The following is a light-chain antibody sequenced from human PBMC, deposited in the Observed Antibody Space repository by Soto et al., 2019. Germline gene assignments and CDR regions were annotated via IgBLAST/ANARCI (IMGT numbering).Light chain of an antibody. J-gene: IGLJ1*01. CDR3: SSDTSSSTHYV. V-gene: IGLV2-14*01. CDR1: SSDVGGYNY. CDR2: DVS. Sequence: QSALTQPASVSGSPGQSITISCTGTSSDVGGYNYVSWYQQHPGKAPKLMIYDVSNRPSGVSNRFSGSKSGNTASLTISGLQAEDEADYYCSSDTSSSTHYVFGTGTKLTVL.